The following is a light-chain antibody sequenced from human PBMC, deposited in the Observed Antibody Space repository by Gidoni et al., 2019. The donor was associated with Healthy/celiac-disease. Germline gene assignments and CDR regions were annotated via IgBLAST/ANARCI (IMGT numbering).Light chain of an antibody. CDR1: QSVSRSY. V-gene: IGKV3-20*01. CDR2: GAS. CDR3: QQYGSSPPT. J-gene: IGKJ5*01. Sequence: EIVWTQSRGTLSLSPGERATLSCRASQSVSRSYLAGYQQKHGHAPRLLIYGASSRATGIPDRFRGSGSGTDFTLTIIRLEPADFAVYYCQQYGSSPPTFGQGTRLEIK.